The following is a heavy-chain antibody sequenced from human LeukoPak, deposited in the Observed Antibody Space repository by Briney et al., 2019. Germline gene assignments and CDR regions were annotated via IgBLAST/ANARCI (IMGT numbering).Heavy chain of an antibody. J-gene: IGHJ4*02. CDR2: ISYNSGTI. V-gene: IGHV3-9*01. Sequence: GGSLRLSCAASGFNFVDYAMHWVRQVPGKGLEWVSGISYNSGTIVYADSVKGRFTISRDNARNSLFLQMNSLRAEDTAVYYCAREPRCSGGSCPFDYWGQGTLVTVSS. CDR3: AREPRCSGGSCPFDY. D-gene: IGHD2-15*01. CDR1: GFNFVDYA.